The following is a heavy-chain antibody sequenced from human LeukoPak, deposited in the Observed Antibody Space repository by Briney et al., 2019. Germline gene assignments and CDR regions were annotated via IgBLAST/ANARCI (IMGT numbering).Heavy chain of an antibody. Sequence: SETLSLTCTVSGGSISSFYWSWIRQPAGKGLEWIGRIYTSGSTNYNPSLNSRVTMSVDTSKNQFSLKLSSVTAADTAVYYCASHYVWGTMTLIDYWGQGTLVTVSS. CDR2: IYTSGST. J-gene: IGHJ4*02. CDR1: GGSISSFY. CDR3: ASHYVWGTMTLIDY. V-gene: IGHV4-4*07. D-gene: IGHD3-16*01.